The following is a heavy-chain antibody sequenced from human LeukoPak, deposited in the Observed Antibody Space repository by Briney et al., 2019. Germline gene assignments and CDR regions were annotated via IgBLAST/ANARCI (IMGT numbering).Heavy chain of an antibody. CDR3: ARRIPVAGLFDY. CDR1: GGSISSGGYY. D-gene: IGHD6-19*01. CDR2: IYYSGST. J-gene: IGHJ4*02. Sequence: PSETLSLTCSVSGGSISSGGYYWSWIRQHPGKDLEWIGYIYYSGSTYYNPSLNSRVTISLDMSKNQFSLKLSSVTAADTAMYYCARRIPVAGLFDYWGQGILATVSS. V-gene: IGHV4-31*03.